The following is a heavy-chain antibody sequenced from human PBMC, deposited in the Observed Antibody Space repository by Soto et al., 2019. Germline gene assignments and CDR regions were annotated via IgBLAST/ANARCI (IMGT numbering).Heavy chain of an antibody. Sequence: PSETLSLTCTVSGGSISSGDYYWSWIRQPPGKGLEWIGYIYYSGSTYYNPSLKSRVTISVDTSKNQFSLKLSSVTAADTAVYSCLSSGGFDYWGQGTLVTVSS. D-gene: IGHD2-15*01. CDR2: IYYSGST. CDR3: LSSGGFDY. CDR1: GGSISSGDYY. V-gene: IGHV4-30-4*01. J-gene: IGHJ4*02.